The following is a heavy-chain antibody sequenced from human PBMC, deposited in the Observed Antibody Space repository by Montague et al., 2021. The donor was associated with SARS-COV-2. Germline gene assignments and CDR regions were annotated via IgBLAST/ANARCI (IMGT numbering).Heavy chain of an antibody. CDR1: GGSISSGGYY. Sequence: TLSLTCTLSGGSISSGGYYWSWIRQHPGKGLEWIGYIYYSGRTYYNPSLKSRVTISVDTSKNQFSLKLSSVTAADTAVYYCARSSAPSITIFGVSNTYWCFDLWGRGTLVTVSS. CDR3: ARSSAPSITIFGVSNTYWCFDL. D-gene: IGHD3-3*01. CDR2: IYYSGRT. V-gene: IGHV4-31*03. J-gene: IGHJ2*01.